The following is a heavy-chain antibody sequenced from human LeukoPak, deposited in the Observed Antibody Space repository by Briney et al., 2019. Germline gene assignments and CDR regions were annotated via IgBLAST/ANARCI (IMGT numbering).Heavy chain of an antibody. CDR2: ISYDGSNK. V-gene: IGHV3-30*18. J-gene: IGHJ6*04. D-gene: IGHD6-19*01. CDR1: GFTFSSYG. CDR3: AKVGAVAGTDYYYYGMDV. Sequence: PGGSLRLSCAASGFTFSSYGVHWVRQAPGKGLEWVAVISYDGSNKYYADSVKGRFTISRDNSKNTLYLQMNSLRAEDTAVYYCAKVGAVAGTDYYYYGMDVWGKGTTVTVSS.